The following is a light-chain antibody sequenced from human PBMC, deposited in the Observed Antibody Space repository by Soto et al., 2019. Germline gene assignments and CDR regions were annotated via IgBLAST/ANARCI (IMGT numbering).Light chain of an antibody. J-gene: IGKJ3*01. CDR2: AAS. V-gene: IGKV1-39*01. Sequence: DIQMTQSPSALSASVGDRVTISCRTSQNIGTFLSWYQQKPGKAPNLLIYAASRVQSGVPSRFSGSGSGTDFTLTINSLQPEDFATYYCQQSYSSLFTFGPGTKVDVK. CDR1: QNIGTF. CDR3: QQSYSSLFT.